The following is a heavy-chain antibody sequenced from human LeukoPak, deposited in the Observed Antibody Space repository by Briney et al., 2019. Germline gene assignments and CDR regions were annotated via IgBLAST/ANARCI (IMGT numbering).Heavy chain of an antibody. Sequence: GGSLRLSCAASGFTFRSYSMHWVRQAPGKGLEWVSYISSSGSTIYYADSVKGRFTISRDNAKNSLYLQMNSLRAEDTAVYYCARGGTLEYFQYWGQGTLVSVSS. CDR2: ISSSGSTI. J-gene: IGHJ1*01. CDR3: ARGGTLEYFQY. CDR1: GFTFRSYS. V-gene: IGHV3-48*04.